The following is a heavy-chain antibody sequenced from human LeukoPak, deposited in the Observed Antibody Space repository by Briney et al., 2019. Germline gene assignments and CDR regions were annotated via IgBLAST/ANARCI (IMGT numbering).Heavy chain of an antibody. CDR2: ISSSSSTI. Sequence: GGSLRLSCAASGFTFSSHSMNWVRQAPGKGLEWVSYISSSSSTIYYADSVKGRFTISRDNAKNSLYLQMNSLRDEDTAVYYCARGPLYYDFWSGYYDYWGQGTLVTVSS. D-gene: IGHD3-3*01. CDR3: ARGPLYYDFWSGYYDY. V-gene: IGHV3-48*02. CDR1: GFTFSSHS. J-gene: IGHJ4*02.